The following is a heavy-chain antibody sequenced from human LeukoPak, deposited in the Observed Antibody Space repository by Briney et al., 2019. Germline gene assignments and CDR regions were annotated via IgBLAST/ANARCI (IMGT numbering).Heavy chain of an antibody. Sequence: SVKVSCKASGGTFSSYAISWVRQAPGQGLEWMGRILPIFGIANYAQKFQGRVTITADKSTSTAYMELSSLRSEDTAVYYCARSLAVAGTESAFDIWGQGTMVTVSS. D-gene: IGHD6-19*01. CDR1: GGTFSSYA. CDR2: ILPIFGIA. CDR3: ARSLAVAGTESAFDI. J-gene: IGHJ3*02. V-gene: IGHV1-69*04.